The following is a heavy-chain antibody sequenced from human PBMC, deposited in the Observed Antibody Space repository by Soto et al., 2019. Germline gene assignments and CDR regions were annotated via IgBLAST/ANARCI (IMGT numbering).Heavy chain of an antibody. V-gene: IGHV1-69*06. CDR3: ARGKDVMYYDFWSGSDV. CDR2: IIPIFGTA. Sequence: GXSXNVSFQASGDTXTSYAIGWVRQAPGQGLEWMGGIIPIFGTANYAQKFQGRVTITADKSTSTAYMELSSLRSEDTAVYYCARGKDVMYYDFWSGSDVWGQGTTVTVSS. D-gene: IGHD3-3*01. J-gene: IGHJ6*02. CDR1: GDTXTSYA.